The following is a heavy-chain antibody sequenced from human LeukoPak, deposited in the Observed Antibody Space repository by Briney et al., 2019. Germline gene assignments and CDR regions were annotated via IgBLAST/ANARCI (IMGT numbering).Heavy chain of an antibody. V-gene: IGHV4-61*05. CDR3: ARRGNWGFFDY. Sequence: SETLSLTCTVSGGSISSSSYYWGWIRQPPGKGLEWIGYVYYSGSTNYNPSLKSRVTISLDTSKNQFSLKLSSVTAADTAVYYCARRGNWGFFDYWGQGTLVTVSS. CDR2: VYYSGST. J-gene: IGHJ4*02. D-gene: IGHD7-27*01. CDR1: GGSISSSSYY.